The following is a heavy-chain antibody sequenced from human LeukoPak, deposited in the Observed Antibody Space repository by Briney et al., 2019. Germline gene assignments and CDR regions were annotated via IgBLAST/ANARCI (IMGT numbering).Heavy chain of an antibody. CDR3: ARPTYYYDSSGYFDYLDY. CDR2: IYPGDSDT. CDR1: GYSFTSYW. V-gene: IGHV5-51*01. Sequence: GESLKISCKGSGYSFTSYWIGWVRQMPGKGLEWMGIIYPGDSDTRYSPSFQGQVTISADKSISTAYLQWSSLKASDTAMYYCARPTYYYDSSGYFDYLDYWGQGTLVTVSS. D-gene: IGHD3-22*01. J-gene: IGHJ4*02.